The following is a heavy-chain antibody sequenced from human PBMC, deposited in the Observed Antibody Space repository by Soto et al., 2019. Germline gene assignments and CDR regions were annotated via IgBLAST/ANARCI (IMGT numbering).Heavy chain of an antibody. J-gene: IGHJ5*02. CDR2: INPDNGNT. V-gene: IGHV1-3*01. CDR3: ARGIATGQVDP. CDR1: GYTFTRYT. D-gene: IGHD2-15*01. Sequence: QVQLVQSGAEVKKPGASVKISCKASGYTFTRYTMNWVRQAPGQRLEWMGWINPDNGNTKSSQKFQDRVIITRDTSAGTAYMDLSSLRSEDTALYYCARGIATGQVDPWGQGTLVTVSS.